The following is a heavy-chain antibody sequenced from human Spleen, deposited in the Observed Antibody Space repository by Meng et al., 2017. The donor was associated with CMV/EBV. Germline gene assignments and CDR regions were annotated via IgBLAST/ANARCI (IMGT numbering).Heavy chain of an antibody. Sequence: LVQAWGGLDQPVRCLRLAWAASGVTFSSDGMDWVLQSPGKGLVWVAFIRYDGSNKYYADSVKGRFTISRGNSKNTLYLQMNSLRAEDTAVDYCAKWWALDYWGQGTLVTVSS. CDR2: IRYDGSNK. D-gene: IGHD2-15*01. CDR3: AKWWALDY. V-gene: IGHV3-30*02. J-gene: IGHJ4*02. CDR1: GVTFSSDG.